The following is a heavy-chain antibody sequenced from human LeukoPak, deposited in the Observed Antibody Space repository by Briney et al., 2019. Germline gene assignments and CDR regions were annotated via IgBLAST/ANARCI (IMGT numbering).Heavy chain of an antibody. CDR2: IYHSGST. CDR1: GYSISSGYY. J-gene: IGHJ5*02. V-gene: IGHV4-38-2*02. Sequence: PSETLSLTFTVSGYSISSGYYCGWVRQPPGKGLEWGGSIYHSGSTYYNPSLKSRVTISVDTSKNQFSLKLSSVTAADTAVYYCARDKEIAAAPNWFDPWGQGTLVTVSS. D-gene: IGHD6-13*01. CDR3: ARDKEIAAAPNWFDP.